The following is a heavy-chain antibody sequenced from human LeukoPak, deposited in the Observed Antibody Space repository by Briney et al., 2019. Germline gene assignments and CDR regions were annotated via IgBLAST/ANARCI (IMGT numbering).Heavy chain of an antibody. J-gene: IGHJ4*02. D-gene: IGHD1-1*01. V-gene: IGHV3-30*04. CDR1: GFTFSKFA. CDR2: VSYDGSYK. Sequence: GGSLGLSCAAAGFTFSKFAMHWVRQAPGKGLEWVAVVSYDGSYKYYADSVKGRFTISRDNSKNTLYLQMNSLRAEDTAVYYCARAPGYGAAYYFDYWGQGTLVTVSS. CDR3: ARAPGYGAAYYFDY.